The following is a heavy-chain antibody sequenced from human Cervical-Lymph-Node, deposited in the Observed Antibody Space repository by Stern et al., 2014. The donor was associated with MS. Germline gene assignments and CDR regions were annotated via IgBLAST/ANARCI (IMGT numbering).Heavy chain of an antibody. Sequence: QDQLVQSGAEVKKPGASVKVSCKASGYTFTGYYMHWVRQAPGQGLEWMGRINPNSGGTNYAQKFQGRVTMTRDTSISTAYMELSRLRSDDTAVYYCARREAAAGNQPFFYWGQGTLVTVSS. CDR2: INPNSGGT. CDR1: GYTFTGYY. CDR3: ARREAAAGNQPFFY. J-gene: IGHJ4*02. D-gene: IGHD6-13*01. V-gene: IGHV1-2*06.